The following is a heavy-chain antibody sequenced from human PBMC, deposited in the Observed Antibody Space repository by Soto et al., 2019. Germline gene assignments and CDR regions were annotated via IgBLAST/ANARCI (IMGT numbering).Heavy chain of an antibody. CDR1: GFSFSRYS. CDR3: ARNLPAGNPMQFDT. Sequence: PGGSLRLSCAVSGFSFSRYSMNWVRQAPGKGLEWVSSISPPTGKRSYIYQTDYADSVKGRFIISRDNAKYSLTLQMNSLRAEDTAVYYCARNLPAGNPMQFDTWGQGALVTVSS. J-gene: IGHJ4*02. D-gene: IGHD6-13*01. V-gene: IGHV3-21*01. CDR2: ISPPTGKRSYI.